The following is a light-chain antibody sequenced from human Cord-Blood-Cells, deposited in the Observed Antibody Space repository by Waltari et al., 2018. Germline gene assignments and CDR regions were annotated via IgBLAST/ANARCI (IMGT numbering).Light chain of an antibody. CDR3: QQSYSTPPT. J-gene: IGKJ4*01. CDR1: QSISSY. V-gene: IGKV1-39*01. Sequence: DIQMTQSPSSLSASVGDRVTITCRASQSISSYLNWYQQKPGKAPKLLISAASSLQSGVPSRFSGSGSGTDFTLTIISLQPEDFATYYCQQSYSTPPTFGGGTKVEIK. CDR2: AAS.